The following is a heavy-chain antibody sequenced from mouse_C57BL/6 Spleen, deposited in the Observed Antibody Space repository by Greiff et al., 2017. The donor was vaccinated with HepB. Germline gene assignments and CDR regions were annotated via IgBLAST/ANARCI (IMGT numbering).Heavy chain of an antibody. CDR1: GFTFNTYA. V-gene: IGHV10-3*01. CDR3: VRDELRLERRAMDY. CDR2: IRSKSSNYAT. D-gene: IGHD3-2*02. J-gene: IGHJ4*01. Sequence: DVMLVESGGGLVQPKGSLKLSCAASGFTFNTYAMHWVRQAPGKGLEWVARIRSKSSNYATYYADSVKDRFTISRDDSQSMLYLQMNNLKTEDTAMYYCVRDELRLERRAMDYWGQGTSVTVSS.